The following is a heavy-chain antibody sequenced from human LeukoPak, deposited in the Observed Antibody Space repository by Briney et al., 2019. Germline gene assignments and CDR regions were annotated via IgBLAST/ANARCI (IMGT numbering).Heavy chain of an antibody. V-gene: IGHV3-21*01. CDR1: GFTFSSYS. D-gene: IGHD3-10*01. CDR3: ARDLPGLWFGIFDY. J-gene: IGHJ4*02. CDR2: ISSSSSYI. Sequence: PGGSLRLSCAASGFTFSSYSMNWVRQAPGKGLEWVSSISSSSSYIYYADSVKGRFTISRDNAKNSLYLQMNSLRAEDTAVYYCARDLPGLWFGIFDYWGQGTLVTVSS.